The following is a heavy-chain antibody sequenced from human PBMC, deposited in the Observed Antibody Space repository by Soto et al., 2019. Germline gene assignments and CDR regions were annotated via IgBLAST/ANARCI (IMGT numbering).Heavy chain of an antibody. CDR1: GYTFTSYG. Sequence: ASVKVSCKASGYTFTSYGISWVRQAPGQGLEWMGWISTYNHNTNYAQKLQGRVTVTTDTSTSTAYMELRSLRSDDTAVYYCARGTPPLEPFDYWGQGTLVTVS. D-gene: IGHD3-3*01. CDR3: ARGTPPLEPFDY. CDR2: ISTYNHNT. V-gene: IGHV1-18*01. J-gene: IGHJ4*02.